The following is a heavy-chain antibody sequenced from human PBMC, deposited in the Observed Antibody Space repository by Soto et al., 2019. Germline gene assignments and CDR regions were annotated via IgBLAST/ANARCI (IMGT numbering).Heavy chain of an antibody. D-gene: IGHD2-8*01. CDR3: AALGVNFDH. Sequence: ASVKVSCKASGFTFTSSAVQWVRQARGQRLEWIGWIGVGSGNRHYAQKFQERVTITRDMSTNTAYMELSSLRSEDTAVYYCAALGVNFDHWGQGTLVTISS. V-gene: IGHV1-58*01. CDR2: IGVGSGNR. J-gene: IGHJ4*02. CDR1: GFTFTSSA.